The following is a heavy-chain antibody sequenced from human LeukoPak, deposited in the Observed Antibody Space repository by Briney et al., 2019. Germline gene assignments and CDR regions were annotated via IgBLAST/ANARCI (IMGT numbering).Heavy chain of an antibody. D-gene: IGHD3-16*02. J-gene: IGHJ4*02. CDR3: AREGDYDYVWGSYRHLDY. V-gene: IGHV3-48*04. Sequence: GGSLRLSCAASGFTFSSYSMNWVRQAPGKGLEWVSYISSSSSTIYYADSVKGRFTISRDNAKNSLYLQMNSLRAEDTAVYYCAREGDYDYVWGSYRHLDYWGQGTLVTVSS. CDR1: GFTFSSYS. CDR2: ISSSSSTI.